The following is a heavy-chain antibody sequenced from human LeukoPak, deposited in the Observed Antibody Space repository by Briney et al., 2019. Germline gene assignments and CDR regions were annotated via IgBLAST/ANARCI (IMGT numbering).Heavy chain of an antibody. CDR2: FDPEDGET. CDR1: GYTFTGYY. V-gene: IGHV1-24*01. CDR3: ATDSAVVAASKGYYYYGMDX. Sequence: ASVKVSCKASGYTFTGYYMHWVRQAPGKGLEWMGGFDPEDGETIYAQKFQGRVTMTEDTSTDTAYMELSSLRSEDTAVYYCATDSAVVAASKGYYYYGMDXXXQXXXVTVFS. D-gene: IGHD2-15*01. J-gene: IGHJ6*02.